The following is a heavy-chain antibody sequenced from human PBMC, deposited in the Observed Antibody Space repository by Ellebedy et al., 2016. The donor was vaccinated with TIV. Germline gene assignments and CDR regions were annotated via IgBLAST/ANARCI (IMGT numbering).Heavy chain of an antibody. CDR2: ISAYTGDT. J-gene: IGHJ4*02. D-gene: IGHD3-10*01. CDR1: GYAFNNYG. CDR3: TRDMVQGMGARYLWFDY. V-gene: IGHV1-18*01. Sequence: ASVKVSCKASGYAFNNYGVSWVRQAPGQGLEWVGWISAYTGDTDYARRFQGRVTVTIDTSTTTVYMEMRSLRSDDTGVYYCTRDMVQGMGARYLWFDYWGQGTLVTVSS.